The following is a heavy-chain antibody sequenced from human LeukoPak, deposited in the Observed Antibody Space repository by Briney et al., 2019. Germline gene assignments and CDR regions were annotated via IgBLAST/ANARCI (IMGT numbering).Heavy chain of an antibody. Sequence: PGGSLRLSCAASGLTFSSYSMNWVRQAPGKGLEWVSSISSSSSYIYYADSVKGRFTISRDNAKNSLYLQMNSLRAEDTAVYYCAREKAALSAFDIWGQGTMVTVSS. CDR2: ISSSSSYI. D-gene: IGHD2-15*01. J-gene: IGHJ3*02. CDR1: GLTFSSYS. CDR3: AREKAALSAFDI. V-gene: IGHV3-21*01.